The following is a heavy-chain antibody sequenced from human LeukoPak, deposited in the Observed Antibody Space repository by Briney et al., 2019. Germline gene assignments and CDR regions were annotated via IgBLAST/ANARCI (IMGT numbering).Heavy chain of an antibody. CDR2: INHSGST. J-gene: IGHJ4*02. D-gene: IGHD3-22*01. CDR3: AREGGYYDSRLTFEH. Sequence: SETLSLTCAVYGGSFSGYYWSWIRQPPGKGLEWIGEINHSGSTNYNPSLKSRVTISVDTSKNQFSLKLSSVTAADTAVYYCAREGGYYDSRLTFEHWGQGTLVTVSS. CDR1: GGSFSGYY. V-gene: IGHV4-34*01.